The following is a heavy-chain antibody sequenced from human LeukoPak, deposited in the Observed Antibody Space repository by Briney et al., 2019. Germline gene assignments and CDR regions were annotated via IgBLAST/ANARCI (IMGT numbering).Heavy chain of an antibody. CDR1: GYTFTGYY. Sequence: ASVKVSCKASGYTFTGYYMHWVRQAPGQGLEWMEWINPNSGGTNYAQKFQGRVTMTRDTSISTAYLELSRLRSDDTAVYYCVREIGDSSGHDAFDIWGQGTMVTVSS. CDR2: INPNSGGT. D-gene: IGHD3-22*01. CDR3: VREIGDSSGHDAFDI. J-gene: IGHJ3*02. V-gene: IGHV1-2*02.